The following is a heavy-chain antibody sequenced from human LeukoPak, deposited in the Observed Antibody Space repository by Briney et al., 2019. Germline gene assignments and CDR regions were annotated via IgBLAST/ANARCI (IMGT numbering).Heavy chain of an antibody. CDR3: ARDSLDYCSGGSCYTGGFDY. J-gene: IGHJ4*02. CDR2: ISSNGGST. Sequence: PGGSLRLSCAASGFTVSSNYMIWVRQAPGKGLEYVSAISSNGGSTYYANSVKGRFTISRDNSKNTLYLQMGSLRAEDMAVYYCARDSLDYCSGGSCYTGGFDYWGQGTLVTVSS. D-gene: IGHD2-15*01. CDR1: GFTVSSNY. V-gene: IGHV3-64*01.